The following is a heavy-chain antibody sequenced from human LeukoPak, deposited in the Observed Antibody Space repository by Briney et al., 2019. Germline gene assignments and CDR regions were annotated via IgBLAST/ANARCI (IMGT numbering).Heavy chain of an antibody. V-gene: IGHV4-39*07. J-gene: IGHJ4*02. CDR3: ARVGRNYYDSSGYSSDY. D-gene: IGHD3-22*01. CDR1: GGSISSSSYY. CDR2: IYYSGST. Sequence: SGTLSLTCTVSGGSISSSSYYWGWIRQPPGKGLEWIGSIYYSGSTYYNPSLKSRVTISVDTSKNQFSLKLSSVTAADAAVYYCARVGRNYYDSSGYSSDYWGQGTLVTVSS.